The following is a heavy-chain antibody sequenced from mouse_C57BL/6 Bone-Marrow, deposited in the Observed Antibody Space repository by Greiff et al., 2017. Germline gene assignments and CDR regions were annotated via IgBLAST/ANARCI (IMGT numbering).Heavy chain of an antibody. CDR2: ISNGGGST. Sequence: DVHLVESGGGLVQPGGSLKLSCAASGFTFSDYYMYWVRQTPEKRLEWVAYISNGGGSTYYPDTVKGRFTISRDNAKNTLYLQMSRLKSEDTALYYCARHDMITPYWYFDVWGTGTTVTVSS. J-gene: IGHJ1*03. V-gene: IGHV5-12*01. CDR3: ARHDMITPYWYFDV. D-gene: IGHD2-4*01. CDR1: GFTFSDYY.